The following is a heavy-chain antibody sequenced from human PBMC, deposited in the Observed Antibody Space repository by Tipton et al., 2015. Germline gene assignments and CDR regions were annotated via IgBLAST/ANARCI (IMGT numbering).Heavy chain of an antibody. Sequence: TLSLTCTVSGASITSDTYYWSWIRQHPGKGLEWIGHIDYSGSTYYNPSLKSRVTISIDTSKNQFSLKLNYVTAADTAVYYCARANYYDSSGYHNWFDPWGQGSLVTVSS. V-gene: IGHV4-31*03. CDR2: IDYSGST. CDR1: GASITSDTYY. J-gene: IGHJ5*02. D-gene: IGHD3-22*01. CDR3: ARANYYDSSGYHNWFDP.